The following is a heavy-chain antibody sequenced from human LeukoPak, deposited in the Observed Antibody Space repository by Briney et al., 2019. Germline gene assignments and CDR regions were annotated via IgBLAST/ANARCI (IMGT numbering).Heavy chain of an antibody. D-gene: IGHD3-10*01. J-gene: IGHJ4*02. V-gene: IGHV3-30-3*01. CDR1: GFTFTTYA. Sequence: GGSLRLSCAASGFTFTTYAMHWVRQAPGKGLEWVAVISYDGSNKYYADSVKGRFTISRDNSKNTLYLQMNSLRAEDTAVYYCARVKGFHYYASGSYYFDYWGQGTLVTVSS. CDR2: ISYDGSNK. CDR3: ARVKGFHYYASGSYYFDY.